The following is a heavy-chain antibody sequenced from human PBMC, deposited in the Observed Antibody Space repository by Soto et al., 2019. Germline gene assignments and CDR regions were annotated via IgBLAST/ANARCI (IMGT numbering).Heavy chain of an antibody. J-gene: IGHJ6*02. CDR3: ARDQPYYDFWSGYYYYYYGMDV. D-gene: IGHD3-3*01. V-gene: IGHV3-30-3*01. Sequence: RRLSCAASGFTFSSYAMHWVRQAPGKGLEWVAVISYDGSNKYYADSVKGRFTISRDNSKNTLYLQMNSLRAEDTAVYYCARDQPYYDFWSGYYYYYYGMDVWGQGTTVTVSS. CDR1: GFTFSSYA. CDR2: ISYDGSNK.